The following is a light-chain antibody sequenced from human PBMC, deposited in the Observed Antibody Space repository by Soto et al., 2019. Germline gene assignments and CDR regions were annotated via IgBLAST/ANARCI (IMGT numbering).Light chain of an antibody. V-gene: IGKV1-6*01. CDR1: QGIGNA. CDR2: GAS. CDR3: QQYNNWTPT. J-gene: IGKJ1*01. Sequence: AIQMTQSPASLSACVGDRVTISCRASQGIGNALGWYQKKKGKPPKFLIYGASNLQSGVPPRLRGSGSGTDLTITISSMKYEEFEVYSCQQYNNWTPTFGQGTQVDIK.